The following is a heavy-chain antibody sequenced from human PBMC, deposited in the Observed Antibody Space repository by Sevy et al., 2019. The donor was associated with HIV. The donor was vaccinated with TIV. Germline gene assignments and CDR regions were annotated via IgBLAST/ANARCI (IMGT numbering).Heavy chain of an antibody. CDR1: GFTFSSYA. Sequence: GGSLRLSCAASGFTFSSYAMHWVRQAPGKGLEWVAVISYDGSNKYYADSVKGRFTISSDNSKNTLHLQMNSLRAEATAVYYCANIPLGDAFDIWGQGTMVTVSS. V-gene: IGHV3-30-3*01. CDR2: ISYDGSNK. J-gene: IGHJ3*02. D-gene: IGHD2-2*02. CDR3: ANIPLGDAFDI.